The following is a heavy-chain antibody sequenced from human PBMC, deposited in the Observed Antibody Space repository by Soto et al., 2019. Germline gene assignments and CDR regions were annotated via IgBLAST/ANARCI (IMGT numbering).Heavy chain of an antibody. CDR3: TKNWGYFDY. D-gene: IGHD7-27*01. J-gene: IGHJ4*02. Sequence: GGSLRLSCAASGFTFSTYSMNWVRQAPGKGLEWVSSISSSSLYIYYADSVKGRFTISRDNAKNSLYLQMNSLRAEDTAVYYCTKNWGYFDYWGQGTLVTVSS. V-gene: IGHV3-21*01. CDR1: GFTFSTYS. CDR2: ISSSSLYI.